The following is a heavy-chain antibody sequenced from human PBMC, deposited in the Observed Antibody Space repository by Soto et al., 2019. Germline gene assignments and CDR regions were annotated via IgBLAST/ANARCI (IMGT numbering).Heavy chain of an antibody. Sequence: LSLTCAVYGGSFSGYYWSWIRQPPGKGLEWIGEINHSGSTNYNPSLKSRVTISVDTSKNQFSLKLSSVTAADTAVYYCARLRFTAAAGTRRNGMDVWGQGTTVTVSS. V-gene: IGHV4-34*01. CDR3: ARLRFTAAAGTRRNGMDV. CDR2: INHSGST. D-gene: IGHD6-13*01. J-gene: IGHJ6*02. CDR1: GGSFSGYY.